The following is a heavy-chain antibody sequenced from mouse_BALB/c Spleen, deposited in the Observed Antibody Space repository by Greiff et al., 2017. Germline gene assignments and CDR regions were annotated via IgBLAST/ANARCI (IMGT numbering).Heavy chain of an antibody. CDR1: GFTFSSFG. CDR3: ARYSWDYYAMDY. V-gene: IGHV5-17*02. Sequence: EVMLVESGGGLVQPGGSRKLSCAASGFTFSSFGMHWVRQAPETGLEWVAYISSGSSTIYYADTVKGRFTISRDNPKNTLFLQMTSLRSEDTAMYYCARYSWDYYAMDYWGQGTSVTVSS. J-gene: IGHJ4*01. CDR2: ISSGSSTI. D-gene: IGHD4-1*01.